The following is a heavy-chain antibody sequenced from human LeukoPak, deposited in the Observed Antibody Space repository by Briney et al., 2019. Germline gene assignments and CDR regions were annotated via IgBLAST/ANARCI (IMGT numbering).Heavy chain of an antibody. CDR2: INPDGGNT. Sequence: ASVKVSCKASGYTFTNSYIHWVRQAPGQVLEWMGLINPDGGNTNYAQNFQGRVTLTRDTSTSTVYMELMSLRSDDTAVYYCARDRRRGGWYSQFDYWGQGTLVTVSS. D-gene: IGHD6-19*01. J-gene: IGHJ4*02. CDR1: GYTFTNSY. CDR3: ARDRRRGGWYSQFDY. V-gene: IGHV1-46*01.